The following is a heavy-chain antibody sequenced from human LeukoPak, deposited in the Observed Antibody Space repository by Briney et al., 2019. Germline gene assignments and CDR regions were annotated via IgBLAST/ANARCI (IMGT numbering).Heavy chain of an antibody. CDR2: IGSTSSNI. CDR3: ATFRNSWYVPEFDF. J-gene: IGHJ4*02. Sequence: GGSLRLSCTGSGFTFSTYTMNWVRQAPGKGLEWVASIGSTSSNINYADSVEGQFTISRDNSKNTLYLQMNSLRAEDTAVYYCATFRNSWYVPEFDFWGQGTLVTVSS. V-gene: IGHV3-48*01. CDR1: GFTFSTYT. D-gene: IGHD6-13*01.